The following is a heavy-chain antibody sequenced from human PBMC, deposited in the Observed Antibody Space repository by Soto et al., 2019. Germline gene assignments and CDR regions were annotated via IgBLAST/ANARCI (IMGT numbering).Heavy chain of an antibody. Sequence: SCKASGYTFTSYGISWVRQAPGQGLEWMEWVAVFWLDEENIYYAESVKGRFTISRDNSKSTVYLQMNSLRAEDTAVYYCARDGIPLVPFFDPWGQGTLVTVSS. CDR2: FWLDEENI. J-gene: IGHJ5*02. D-gene: IGHD6-6*01. V-gene: IGHV3-33*01. CDR1: GYTFTSYG. CDR3: ARDGIPLVPFFDP.